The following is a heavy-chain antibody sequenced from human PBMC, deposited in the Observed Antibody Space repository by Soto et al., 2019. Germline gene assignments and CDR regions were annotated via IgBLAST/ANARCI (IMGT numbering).Heavy chain of an antibody. CDR2: IYYSGST. Sequence: QVQLQESGPGLVKPSQTLSLTCTVSGGSISSGGYYWSWIRQHPGKGLEWIGYIYYSGSTYYNPSLKRRVPISVATSKNQCSLTLSSVTAAATAVYYCARGRSSTSPSPIGYWGQGTLVTVSS. D-gene: IGHD2-2*01. V-gene: IGHV4-31*03. CDR1: GGSISSGGYY. J-gene: IGHJ4*02. CDR3: ARGRSSTSPSPIGY.